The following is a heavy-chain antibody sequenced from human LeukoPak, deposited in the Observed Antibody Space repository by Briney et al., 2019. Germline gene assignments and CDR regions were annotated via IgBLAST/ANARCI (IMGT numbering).Heavy chain of an antibody. J-gene: IGHJ4*02. Sequence: SETLSLTCTVSGCSISSYYWSWIRQPPGKGLEWIGYIYYSGSTNYNPSLKSRVTISVDTSKNQFSLKLSSVTAADTAVYYCASRLRGSSWYGYFDYWGQGTLVTVSS. CDR2: IYYSGST. V-gene: IGHV4-59*08. D-gene: IGHD6-13*01. CDR3: ASRLRGSSWYGYFDY. CDR1: GCSISSYY.